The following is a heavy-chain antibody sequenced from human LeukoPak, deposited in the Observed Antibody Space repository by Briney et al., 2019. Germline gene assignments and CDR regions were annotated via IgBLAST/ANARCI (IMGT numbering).Heavy chain of an antibody. V-gene: IGHV3-48*03. Sequence: GGSLRLSCAASGFTFSSYEMNRVRQAPGKGLEWVSYISSSGSTIYYADSVKGRFTISRDNAKNSLYLQMNSLRAEDTAVYFCARDKGGMAPFDYWGQGTLVTVSS. D-gene: IGHD2-15*01. CDR3: ARDKGGMAPFDY. CDR1: GFTFSSYE. J-gene: IGHJ4*02. CDR2: ISSSGSTI.